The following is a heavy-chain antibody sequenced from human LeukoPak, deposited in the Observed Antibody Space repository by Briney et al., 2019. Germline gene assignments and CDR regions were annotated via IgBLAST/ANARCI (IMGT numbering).Heavy chain of an antibody. CDR2: ISYDGSNK. CDR3: ARRNYDSSGYDY. CDR1: GFTFSSYG. Sequence: GGSLRLSCAASGFTFSSYGMHWVRQAPGKGLEWVAVISYDGSNKYYADSVKGRFTISRDNSKNTLYLQMNSLRAEDTAVYYCARRNYDSSGYDYWGQGTLVTVSS. J-gene: IGHJ4*02. D-gene: IGHD3-22*01. V-gene: IGHV3-30*03.